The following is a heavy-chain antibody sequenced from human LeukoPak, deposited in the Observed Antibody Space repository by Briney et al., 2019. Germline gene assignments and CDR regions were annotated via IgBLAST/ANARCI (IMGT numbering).Heavy chain of an antibody. CDR3: ARGFQQNYYDRSGSYFDY. J-gene: IGHJ4*02. CDR2: INHSGST. Sequence: SETLSLTCAVYGGSFSGFHWTWIRQPPGKGLEWIGEINHSGSTNYNPSLKSRVTLSVDTSKNQFSLKPSSVTAADTAVYYCARGFQQNYYDRSGSYFDYWGQGTLVIVSS. CDR1: GGSFSGFH. V-gene: IGHV4-34*01. D-gene: IGHD3-22*01.